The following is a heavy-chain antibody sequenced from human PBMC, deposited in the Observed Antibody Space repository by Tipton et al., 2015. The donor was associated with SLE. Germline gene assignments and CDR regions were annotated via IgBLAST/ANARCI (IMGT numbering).Heavy chain of an antibody. J-gene: IGHJ6*03. V-gene: IGHV4-59*04. CDR3: ARLTIAYYMDV. D-gene: IGHD3-10*01. Sequence: TLSLTCTVSGGSISSYYWSWIRQPPGKGLDWIGNIYYSGNTFYNPSLKSRVAISVDKSKNQFSLKLSSVIAADTAVYYCARLTIAYYMDVWGKGTTVTVSS. CDR1: GGSISSYY. CDR2: IYYSGNT.